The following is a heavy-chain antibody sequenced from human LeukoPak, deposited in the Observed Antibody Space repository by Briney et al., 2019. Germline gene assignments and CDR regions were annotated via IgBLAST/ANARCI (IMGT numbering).Heavy chain of an antibody. CDR2: IYSGGST. D-gene: IGHD3-22*01. Sequence: GGSLRLSCAASGFTVSSNYMSWVRQAPGKGLEWVSVIYSGGSTYYADSVKGRFTISRDNSKNTLYPQMNSLRAEDTAVYYCAREGGGMIDWYFDLWGRGTLVTVSS. V-gene: IGHV3-53*01. J-gene: IGHJ2*01. CDR3: AREGGGMIDWYFDL. CDR1: GFTVSSNY.